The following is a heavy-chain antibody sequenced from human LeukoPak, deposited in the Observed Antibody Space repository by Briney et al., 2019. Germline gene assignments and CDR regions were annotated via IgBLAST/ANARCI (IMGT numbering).Heavy chain of an antibody. D-gene: IGHD3-22*01. CDR1: GYSLTRYW. Sequence: PGESLQISCYASGYSLTRYWIGWVRQMPGKGLEWMGIIHPGDSDTRYSPSFQGQVTISVDKSISTAYLQWSSLKASDTDMYYCTSRYYYDSSGHYDYWGQGTLVTVSS. CDR3: TSRYYYDSSGHYDY. J-gene: IGHJ4*02. V-gene: IGHV5-51*01. CDR2: IHPGDSDT.